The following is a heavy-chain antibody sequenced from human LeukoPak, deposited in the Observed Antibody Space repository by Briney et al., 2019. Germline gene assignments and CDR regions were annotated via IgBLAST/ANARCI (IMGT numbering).Heavy chain of an antibody. Sequence: SETLSLTCTVSGGSISSYYWSWIRQPPGKGLEWIGYIYYSGSTNYNPSLKSRVTISVDTSKNQFSLKLNSVTAADTAVYYCARGRDYYDSSGYGYWGQGTLVTVSS. V-gene: IGHV4-59*01. J-gene: IGHJ4*02. CDR3: ARGRDYYDSSGYGY. CDR2: IYYSGST. CDR1: GGSISSYY. D-gene: IGHD3-22*01.